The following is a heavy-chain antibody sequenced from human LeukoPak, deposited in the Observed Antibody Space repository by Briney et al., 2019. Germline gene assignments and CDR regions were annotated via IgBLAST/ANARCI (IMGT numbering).Heavy chain of an antibody. V-gene: IGHV4-59*12. CDR3: ARESRKGQAFDI. CDR2: IYYSGST. Sequence: SETLSLTCTVSGGSISSYYWSWIRQPPGKGLEWIGYIYYSGSTNYNPSLKSRVTISVDTSKNQFSLKLSSVTAADTAMYYCARESRKGQAFDIWGQGTMVTVSS. D-gene: IGHD2-2*01. CDR1: GGSISSYY. J-gene: IGHJ3*02.